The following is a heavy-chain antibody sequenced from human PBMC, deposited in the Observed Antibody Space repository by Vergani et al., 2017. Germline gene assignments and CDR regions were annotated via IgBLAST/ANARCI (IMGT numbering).Heavy chain of an antibody. CDR2: NIPIFGTA. J-gene: IGHJ4*02. D-gene: IGHD3-22*01. CDR1: GGTFSSYA. CDR3: AIFPYYYDSSGYYSLGERYY. Sequence: QVQLVQSGAEVKKPGSSVKVSCKASGGTFSSYAISWVRQAPGQGLEWMGRNIPIFGTANYAQKFQGRVTITADESTSTAYMERSSLRSEDTAVYYCAIFPYYYDSSGYYSLGERYYWGQGTLVTVSS. V-gene: IGHV1-69*18.